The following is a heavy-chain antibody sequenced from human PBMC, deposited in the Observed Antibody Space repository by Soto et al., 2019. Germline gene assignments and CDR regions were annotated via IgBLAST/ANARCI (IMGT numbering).Heavy chain of an antibody. D-gene: IGHD4-4*01. V-gene: IGHV3-48*01. Sequence: GGSLRLSCATSGFILSDCAMNWVRQAPGKGLEWVSYISSSSSVIDYADSVKGRFTVSRDNARNSLYLQMNSLRAEDTAVYYCARDSFYSYYYYYMDVWGKGTTVTVSS. CDR1: GFILSDCA. CDR3: ARDSFYSYYYYYMDV. J-gene: IGHJ6*03. CDR2: ISSSSSVI.